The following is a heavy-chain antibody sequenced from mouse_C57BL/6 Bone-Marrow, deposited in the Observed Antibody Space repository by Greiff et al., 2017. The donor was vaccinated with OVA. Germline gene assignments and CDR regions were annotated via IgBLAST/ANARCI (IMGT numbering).Heavy chain of an antibody. CDR3: ARRAHYYGSIMDY. J-gene: IGHJ4*01. V-gene: IGHV1-18*01. D-gene: IGHD1-1*01. CDR1: GYTFTDYN. Sequence: EVQRVESGPELVKPGASVKIPCKASGYTFTDYNMDWVKQSHGKSLEWIGDINPNNGGTIYNQKFKGKATLTVDKSSSTAYMELRSLTSEDTAVYYCARRAHYYGSIMDYWGQGTSVTVSS. CDR2: INPNNGGT.